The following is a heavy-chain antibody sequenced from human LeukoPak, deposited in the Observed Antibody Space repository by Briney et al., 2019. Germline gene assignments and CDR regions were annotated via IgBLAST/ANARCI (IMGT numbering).Heavy chain of an antibody. CDR1: GGSFSGYY. J-gene: IGHJ4*02. Sequence: SETLSLTCAVYGGSFSGYYWSWIRQSPGKGLEWIGEINHSGSTNYNPSLKSRVTISVDTSKNQFSLKPSSVTAADTAVYYCASLSITIFGVVIIEWGQGTLVTVSS. V-gene: IGHV4-34*01. D-gene: IGHD3-3*01. CDR3: ASLSITIFGVVIIE. CDR2: INHSGST.